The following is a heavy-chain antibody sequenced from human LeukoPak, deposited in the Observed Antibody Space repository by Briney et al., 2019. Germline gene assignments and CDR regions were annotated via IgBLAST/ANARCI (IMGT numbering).Heavy chain of an antibody. V-gene: IGHV3-73*01. CDR2: IRSKANSYAT. J-gene: IGHJ4*02. CDR1: GFTFSGSA. D-gene: IGHD4-23*01. Sequence: GGSLRLSCAASGFTFSGSAMHWVRQASGKGLEWVGRIRSKANSYATAYAASVKGRFTISRDDSKNTAYLQMNSLKTEDTAVYYCRWQTLTTLGGDYWGQGTLVTVSS. CDR3: RWQTLTTLGGDY.